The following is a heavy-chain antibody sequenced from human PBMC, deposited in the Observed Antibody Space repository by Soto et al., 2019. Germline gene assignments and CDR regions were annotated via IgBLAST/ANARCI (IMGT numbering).Heavy chain of an antibody. D-gene: IGHD3-16*01. CDR3: AKDTPDDYIWGRSDAFDI. J-gene: IGHJ3*02. CDR1: GFTFSSYA. CDR2: ISGSGGST. V-gene: IGHV3-23*01. Sequence: GGSLRLSCAASGFTFSSYAMSWVRQAPGKGLEWVSAISGSGGSTYYADSVKGRFTISRDNSKNTLYLQMNSLRAEDTAVYYCAKDTPDDYIWGRSDAFDIWGQGTMVTVSS.